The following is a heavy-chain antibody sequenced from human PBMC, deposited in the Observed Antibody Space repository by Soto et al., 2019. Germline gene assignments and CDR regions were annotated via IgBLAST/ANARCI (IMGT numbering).Heavy chain of an antibody. V-gene: IGHV1-18*01. CDR1: GYTFTSYG. J-gene: IGHJ4*02. D-gene: IGHD4-17*01. CDR3: ARDLHGDPYY. CDR2: ISAYNGNT. Sequence: QVQLVQSGAEVKKPGASVKVSCKASGYTFTSYGISWVRQAPGQGLEWMGWISAYNGNTHYAQKLQGRVTINTDTSNSTSYMELRSLSSDDTAVYYCARDLHGDPYYWGQGTLVTVSS.